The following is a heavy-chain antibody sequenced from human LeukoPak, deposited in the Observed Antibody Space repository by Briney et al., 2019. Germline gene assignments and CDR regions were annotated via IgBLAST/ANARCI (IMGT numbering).Heavy chain of an antibody. Sequence: ASVKVSCKASGSTFTSYGISWVRQAPGQGLEWMGWISAYNGNTNYAQKLQGRVTMTTDTSTSTAYMELRSLRSDDTAVYYCASGIMITSPLDYWGQGTLVTVSS. CDR1: GSTFTSYG. J-gene: IGHJ4*02. CDR2: ISAYNGNT. CDR3: ASGIMITSPLDY. D-gene: IGHD3-16*01. V-gene: IGHV1-18*01.